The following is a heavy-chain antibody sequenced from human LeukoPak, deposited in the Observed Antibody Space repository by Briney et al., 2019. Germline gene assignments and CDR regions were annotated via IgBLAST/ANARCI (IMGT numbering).Heavy chain of an antibody. CDR2: IKQDGSEK. CDR1: GFTFSSYW. V-gene: IGHV3-7*01. Sequence: GSLRLSCAASGFTFSSYWMSWVRQAPGKGLEWVANIKQDGSEKYYVDSVKGRFTISRDNAKNSLYLQMNSLRAEDTAVYYCARFDILTDYYFDYWGQGTLVTVSS. CDR3: ARFDILTDYYFDY. J-gene: IGHJ4*02. D-gene: IGHD3-9*01.